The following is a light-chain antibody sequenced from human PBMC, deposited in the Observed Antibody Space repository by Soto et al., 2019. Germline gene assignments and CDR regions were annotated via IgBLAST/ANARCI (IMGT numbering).Light chain of an antibody. CDR2: KAS. CDR3: QQYSRNPLT. CDR1: QSISSW. Sequence: DIQMTQSPSTLSASVGDRVTITCRASQSISSWLAWYQQKPGEAPNLLIYKASILESGVPSRFSGSGSGTEFTLTISSLQPDDFTTYYFQQYSRNPLTFGGGTKVEFK. J-gene: IGKJ4*01. V-gene: IGKV1-5*03.